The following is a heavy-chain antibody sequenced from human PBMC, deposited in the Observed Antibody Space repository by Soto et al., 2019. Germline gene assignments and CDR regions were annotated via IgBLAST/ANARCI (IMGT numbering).Heavy chain of an antibody. CDR3: ARHVYYGSGSYYNAKPKYNWFDP. CDR1: GGTFSSYA. Sequence: ASVKVSCKASGGTFSSYAISWVRQAPGQGLEWMGGIIPIFGTANYAQKFQGRVTITADESTSTAYMELSSLRSEDTAVYYCARHVYYGSGSYYNAKPKYNWFDPWGQGTLVTVSS. J-gene: IGHJ5*02. V-gene: IGHV1-69*13. D-gene: IGHD3-10*01. CDR2: IIPIFGTA.